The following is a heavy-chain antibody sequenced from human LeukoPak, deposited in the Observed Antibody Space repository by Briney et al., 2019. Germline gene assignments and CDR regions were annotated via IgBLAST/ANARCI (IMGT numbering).Heavy chain of an antibody. Sequence: AGSMTLSCAAAAVTSSSNWMRCVSQPPGGWREWGGKIKQDGRNQYYVDSLKGRFNISRDNAKTSLYLQMNSLRAEDTAVYYCARAETSYSSGVYWGQGTLVTVSS. CDR1: AVTSSSNW. CDR3: ARAETSYSSGVY. V-gene: IGHV3-7*01. CDR2: IKQDGRNQ. J-gene: IGHJ4*02. D-gene: IGHD6-25*01.